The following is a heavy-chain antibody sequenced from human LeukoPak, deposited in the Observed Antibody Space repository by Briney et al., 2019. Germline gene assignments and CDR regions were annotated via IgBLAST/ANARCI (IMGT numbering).Heavy chain of an antibody. J-gene: IGHJ5*02. V-gene: IGHV4-34*01. CDR3: ARELDWFDP. Sequence: SETLSLTCAVSGESLNNFYWNWLRQPPEKGLEWIGEVTQSGSANYNPSLKSRVTISVDTSKNQFSLKLSSVTAADTAVYYCARELDWFDPWGQGTLVTVSS. CDR1: GESLNNFY. CDR2: VTQSGSA.